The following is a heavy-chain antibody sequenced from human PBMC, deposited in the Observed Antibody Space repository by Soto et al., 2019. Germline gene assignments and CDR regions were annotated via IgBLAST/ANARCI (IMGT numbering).Heavy chain of an antibody. CDR2: ISWNSGSI. V-gene: IGHV3-9*01. J-gene: IGHJ4*02. Sequence: EVQLVESGGGLVQPGRSLRISCAASGFTFDDYAMHWVRQAPGKGLEWVSGISWNSGSIGYADSVKGRFTISRDNAKNSLYLQMNSLRAEDTALYYCAKVVGGSGAFDYWGQGTLVTVSS. CDR1: GFTFDDYA. CDR3: AKVVGGSGAFDY. D-gene: IGHD3-10*01.